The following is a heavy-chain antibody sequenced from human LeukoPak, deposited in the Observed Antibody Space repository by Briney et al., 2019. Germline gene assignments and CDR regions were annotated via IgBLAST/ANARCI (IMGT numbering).Heavy chain of an antibody. CDR2: IDDGGNT. CDR1: GGSFSDYF. J-gene: IGHJ3*02. CDR3: ARFSRITWGDWGDAFDI. D-gene: IGHD2-21*02. Sequence: PSETLSLTCSVYGGSFSDYFWSWIRQSPGKGLEWIGEIDDGGNTNYNPSLMSRVIVSMEKSKKQFSLVMRSVAAADTAVYYCARFSRITWGDWGDAFDIWGQGTTLIVSS. V-gene: IGHV4-34*01.